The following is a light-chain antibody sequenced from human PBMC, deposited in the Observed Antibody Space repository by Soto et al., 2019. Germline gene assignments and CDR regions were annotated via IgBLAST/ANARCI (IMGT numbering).Light chain of an antibody. CDR3: AAWDDSLNGVL. CDR2: NNN. CDR1: SSNIGSNP. V-gene: IGLV1-44*01. Sequence: QFVLTQAPSGSGTPGQRVTISCSGSSSNIGSNPVHWYQQVPGTAPKLLIHNNNQRPSGVPARFSGSKSGTSASLAISGLQSEDEADYYCAAWDDSLNGVLFGGGTKLTVL. J-gene: IGLJ2*01.